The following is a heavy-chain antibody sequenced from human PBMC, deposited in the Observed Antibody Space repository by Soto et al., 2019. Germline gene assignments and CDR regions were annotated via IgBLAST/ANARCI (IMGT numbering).Heavy chain of an antibody. CDR1: GGSITSSSHF. CDR2: IYFTGNT. Sequence: SETLSLTCSASGGSITSSSHFWGWIRQPPGKGLEWIGTIYFTGNTYYTPSLKSRLTMSIDTSKNEFSLRLNSVTAADTAVYYCAGQTFTIAAASYGRSNWFDTWGPGTLVTFSS. V-gene: IGHV4-39*01. J-gene: IGHJ5*02. D-gene: IGHD6-25*01. CDR3: AGQTFTIAAASYGRSNWFDT.